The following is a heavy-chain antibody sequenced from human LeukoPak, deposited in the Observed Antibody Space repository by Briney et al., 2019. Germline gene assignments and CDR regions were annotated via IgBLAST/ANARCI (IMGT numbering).Heavy chain of an antibody. V-gene: IGHV3-33*01. CDR1: ASTFTTYG. Sequence: GGSLRLSCTASASTFTTYGFLWVRQAPGKGLEWVALIWADGSNQFSADSVKGRVNMARDNAKNTVYLQMDSLRVDDTAVYFCAREAVISGWSGDMDVWGQGTTITVSS. J-gene: IGHJ6*02. CDR3: AREAVISGWSGDMDV. D-gene: IGHD6-19*01. CDR2: IWADGSNQ.